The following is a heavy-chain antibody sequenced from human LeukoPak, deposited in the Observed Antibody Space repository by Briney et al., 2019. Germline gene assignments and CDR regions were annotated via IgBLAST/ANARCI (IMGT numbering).Heavy chain of an antibody. CDR1: GGSFSGYY. CDR3: ARGRVGYSYGYGTFDY. Sequence: SETLSLTCAVYGGSFSGYYWSWIRQPPGKGLEWIGEINHSGSTSYNPSLKSRVTISVDTSKNQFSLKLSSVTAADTAVYYCARGRVGYSYGYGTFDYWGQGTLVTVSS. CDR2: INHSGST. V-gene: IGHV4-34*01. D-gene: IGHD5-18*01. J-gene: IGHJ4*02.